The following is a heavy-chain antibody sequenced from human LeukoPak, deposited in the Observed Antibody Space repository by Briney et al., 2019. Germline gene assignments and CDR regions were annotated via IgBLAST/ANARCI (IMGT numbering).Heavy chain of an antibody. Sequence: GESLKISCKGSGYSFTSYWIGWVRQMPGKGLEWMGIIYPGDSDTRYSPSFQGRVTISADKSISTAYLQWSSLKASDTAMYYCVGLGYCSSTSCYHGGDAFDIWGQGTMVTVSS. CDR1: GYSFTSYW. J-gene: IGHJ3*02. CDR2: IYPGDSDT. CDR3: VGLGYCSSTSCYHGGDAFDI. V-gene: IGHV5-51*01. D-gene: IGHD2-2*01.